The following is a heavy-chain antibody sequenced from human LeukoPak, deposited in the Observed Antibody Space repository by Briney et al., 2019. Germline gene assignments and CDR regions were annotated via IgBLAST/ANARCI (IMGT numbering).Heavy chain of an antibody. V-gene: IGHV1-2*06. CDR1: GYTFTGYY. Sequence: GASVKVSCKASGYTFTGYYMHWVRQAPGQGLEWMGRINPNSGGTNYAQKFQGRVTMTRDTSISTAYMELSRLRSDDTAVYYCARDGGIVGATLCYFDYWGQGTLVTVSS. CDR3: ARDGGIVGATLCYFDY. CDR2: INPNSGGT. D-gene: IGHD1-26*01. J-gene: IGHJ4*02.